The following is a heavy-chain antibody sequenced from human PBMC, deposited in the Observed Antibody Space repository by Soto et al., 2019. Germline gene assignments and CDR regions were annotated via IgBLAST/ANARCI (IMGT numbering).Heavy chain of an antibody. CDR1: GFIVSGSY. V-gene: IGHV3-53*04. CDR2: MYPDGSR. Sequence: EVQLVESGGDLVQPGGSLRLSCVASGFIVSGSYMSWVRQAPGEGLEWVSVMYPDGSRHYAESVKGRFAISRQNSENTVYLQMNSLRTEDTAVYYCAKDRGNYGDGGLDHWCQGTLVTVSS. CDR3: AKDRGNYGDGGLDH. J-gene: IGHJ4*02. D-gene: IGHD4-17*01.